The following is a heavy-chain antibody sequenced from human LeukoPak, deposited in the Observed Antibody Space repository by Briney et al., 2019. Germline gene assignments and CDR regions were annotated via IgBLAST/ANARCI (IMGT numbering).Heavy chain of an antibody. Sequence: GGSLRLSCAASGFTFSSYAMSWVRQAPGKGLEWVSAISGSGGSTYYADSVKGRFTISRDNSKNTLYLRMNSLRAEDTAVYYCAKDRITMVRGVPNDAFDIWGQGTMVTVSS. J-gene: IGHJ3*02. D-gene: IGHD3-10*01. CDR1: GFTFSSYA. CDR3: AKDRITMVRGVPNDAFDI. CDR2: ISGSGGST. V-gene: IGHV3-23*01.